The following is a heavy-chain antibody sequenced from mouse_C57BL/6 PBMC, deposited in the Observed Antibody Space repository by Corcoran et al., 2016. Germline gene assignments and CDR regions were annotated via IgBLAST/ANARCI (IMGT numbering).Heavy chain of an antibody. Sequence: QVQLQQSGAELVKPGASVKISCKASGYAFSSYWMNWVKQRPGKGLEWIGQIYPGDGDTNYNGKFKVKATLTADKSSSTAYMQLSSLTSEDSAVYFCARKGIYDGYCWFAYWGQGTLVTVSA. CDR3: ARKGIYDGYCWFAY. J-gene: IGHJ3*01. CDR1: GYAFSSYW. V-gene: IGHV1-80*01. CDR2: IYPGDGDT. D-gene: IGHD2-3*01.